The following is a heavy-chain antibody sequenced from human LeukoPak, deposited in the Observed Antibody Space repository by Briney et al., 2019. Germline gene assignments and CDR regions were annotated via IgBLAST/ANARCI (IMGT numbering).Heavy chain of an antibody. CDR3: TRDLFRVGATSAY. J-gene: IGHJ4*02. CDR1: VFTFSRYS. D-gene: IGHD1-26*01. V-gene: IGHV3-21*01. Sequence: PGGALRLSCVSSVFTFSRYSMNWVGQAPGRGVEWVSSISSSSCYIYYADSVNGRFTISRDNAKNSPYLQMNSLKATDPTVYYCTRDLFRVGATSAYWGQESLATLSS. CDR2: ISSSSCYI.